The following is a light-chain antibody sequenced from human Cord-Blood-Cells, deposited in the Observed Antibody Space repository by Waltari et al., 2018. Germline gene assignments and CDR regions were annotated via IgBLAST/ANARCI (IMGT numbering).Light chain of an antibody. Sequence: QSALTQPASVSGSPGQSFTISCTGTSSDVGGYNYVSWYQQHPGKAPKLMIYDVSNRPSGVSNRFSGSKSGNTASLTISGLQADDEADYYCSSYTSSSTWVFGGGTKLTVL. CDR2: DVS. CDR1: SSDVGGYNY. CDR3: SSYTSSSTWV. V-gene: IGLV2-14*01. J-gene: IGLJ3*02.